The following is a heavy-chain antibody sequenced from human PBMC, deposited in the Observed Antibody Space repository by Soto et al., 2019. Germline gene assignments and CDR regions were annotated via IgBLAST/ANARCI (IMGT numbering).Heavy chain of an antibody. CDR1: GCSFTSYW. V-gene: IGHV5-51*01. CDR2: IYPGDSDT. Sequence: ESRERSDSGSGCSFTSYWNGWVRQMPGKGLEWMGIIYPGDSDTRYSPSFQGQVTISADKSISTAYLQWSSLKASDTAMYYCARRSDESSSGWYSGGVRFDPWGQGTLVTVSS. J-gene: IGHJ5*02. D-gene: IGHD6-19*01. CDR3: ARRSDESSSGWYSGGVRFDP.